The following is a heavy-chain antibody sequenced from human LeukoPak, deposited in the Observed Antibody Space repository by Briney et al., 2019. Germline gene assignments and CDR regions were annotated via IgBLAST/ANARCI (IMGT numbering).Heavy chain of an antibody. Sequence: SETLFLTCAVSGGSISSGTYSWSWIRQPPGKGLEWIGHISHSGSPYYNPSLSSRVTISVDRSKNQFSLKLSSVTAEDTAVYYCARDMDKLGDYYGMDVWGQGTTVVVSS. CDR3: ARDMDKLGDYYGMDV. J-gene: IGHJ6*02. CDR1: GGSISSGTYS. CDR2: ISHSGSP. V-gene: IGHV4-30-2*01. D-gene: IGHD3-16*01.